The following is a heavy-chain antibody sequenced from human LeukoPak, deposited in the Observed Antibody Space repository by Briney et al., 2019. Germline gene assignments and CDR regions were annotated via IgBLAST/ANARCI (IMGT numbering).Heavy chain of an antibody. Sequence: ASVKVSFKVSGYTLTELSMHWVRQAPGKGLEWMGGFDPEDGETIYAQKFQGRVTMTEDTSTDTAYMELSSLRSEDTAVYYCATGRSGSYLDYFDYWGQGTLVTVSS. V-gene: IGHV1-24*01. CDR1: GYTLTELS. J-gene: IGHJ4*02. CDR3: ATGRSGSYLDYFDY. CDR2: FDPEDGET. D-gene: IGHD1-26*01.